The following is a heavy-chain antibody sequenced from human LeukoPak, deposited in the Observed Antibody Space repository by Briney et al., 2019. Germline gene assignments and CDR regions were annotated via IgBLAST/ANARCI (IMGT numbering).Heavy chain of an antibody. CDR1: GFTFSSYG. Sequence: PGGSLRLSCAASGFTFSSYGMHWVRQAPGKGLEWVAVIWYDGTNKYYADSVKGRFTISRDNAMNSLYLQMNSLRAEDTAIYYCARSLPYGTTWYGRSDFWGQGTLVTVSS. D-gene: IGHD6-13*01. CDR3: ARSLPYGTTWYGRSDF. J-gene: IGHJ4*02. V-gene: IGHV3-33*01. CDR2: IWYDGTNK.